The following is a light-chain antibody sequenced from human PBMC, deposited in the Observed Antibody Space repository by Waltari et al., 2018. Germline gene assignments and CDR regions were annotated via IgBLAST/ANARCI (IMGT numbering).Light chain of an antibody. CDR3: SSYTTTSSWV. J-gene: IGLJ3*02. Sequence: SALTQPASVSGSPGQSITISCTGTSGDIGNYKFVSWYQQEPGRAPKLIVYDVSQQPSGVSNRFSGSKSGNTASLTISGLQAEDEADYYCSSYTTTSSWVFGGGTKLTVL. CDR1: SGDIGNYKF. CDR2: DVS. V-gene: IGLV2-14*01.